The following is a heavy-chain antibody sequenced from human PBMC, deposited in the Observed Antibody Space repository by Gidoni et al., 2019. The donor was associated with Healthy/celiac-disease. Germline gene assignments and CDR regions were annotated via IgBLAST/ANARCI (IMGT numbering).Heavy chain of an antibody. CDR3: ATRGEGAWNFDL. J-gene: IGHJ2*01. Sequence: HVQLQESGPGLVKPSQTLSLTCTVSGGSISSVGYYWSWIRQHPGKGLEWIVYIYYSGSTYYNPTLKSRVNISVDTSKNQFSMKMSSVTAADTAVYYCATRGEGAWNFDLWGRGTLVTVSS. D-gene: IGHD3-10*01. V-gene: IGHV4-31*03. CDR1: GGSISSVGYY. CDR2: IYYSGST.